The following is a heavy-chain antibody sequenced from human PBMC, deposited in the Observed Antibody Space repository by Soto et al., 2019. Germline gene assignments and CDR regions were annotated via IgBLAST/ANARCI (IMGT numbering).Heavy chain of an antibody. CDR2: IIPIFGTA. V-gene: IGHV1-69*01. CDR1: GGTFSSYA. J-gene: IGHJ6*02. CDR3: ARDRCSSTSCYPYYYYGMDV. D-gene: IGHD2-2*01. Sequence: QVQLVQSGAEVKKPGSSVKVSCKASGGTFSSYAISWVRQAPGQGLEWMGGIIPIFGTANYAQKFQGRVTITADESTSTAYMELSSLRSEDTAVYYCARDRCSSTSCYPYYYYGMDVWGQGTTVTVSS.